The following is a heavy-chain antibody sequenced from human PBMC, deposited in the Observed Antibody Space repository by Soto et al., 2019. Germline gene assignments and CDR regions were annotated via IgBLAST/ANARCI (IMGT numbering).Heavy chain of an antibody. J-gene: IGHJ4*02. V-gene: IGHV2-5*02. Sequence: QITLKESGPTLVKPTQTLTLTCTFSGFSLSTTRVGVGWIRQPPGEALEWLALLYSDDDKLYSPSLKRRLTITKDTSKHQVVQTQTNMDPVDTATYYCAHSKTSGMRYYFDYWGQGTLVTVSA. CDR3: AHSKTSGMRYYFDY. CDR2: LYSDDDK. CDR1: GFSLSTTRVG.